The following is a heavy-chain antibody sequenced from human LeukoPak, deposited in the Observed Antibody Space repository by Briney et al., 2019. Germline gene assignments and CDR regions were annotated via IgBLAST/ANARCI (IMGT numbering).Heavy chain of an antibody. V-gene: IGHV1-2*04. CDR2: VNPNSGGT. CDR3: ARSFVDTAMVTWDNWFDP. D-gene: IGHD5-18*01. CDR1: GYTFTGYY. Sequence: GASVKVSCKASGYTFTGYYMHWVRQAPGQGLEWMGRVNPNSGGTNFAQKFQGWVTMTRDTSISTAYMELSSLRSDDTAVYYCARSFVDTAMVTWDNWFDPWGQGTLVTVSS. J-gene: IGHJ5*02.